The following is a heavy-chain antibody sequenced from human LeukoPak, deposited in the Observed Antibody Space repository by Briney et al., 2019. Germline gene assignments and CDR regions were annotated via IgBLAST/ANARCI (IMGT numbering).Heavy chain of an antibody. V-gene: IGHV3-53*01. D-gene: IGHD6-13*01. CDR3: AMQGYSSSWYPFDY. CDR2: LYSDGNT. Sequence: GGSLRLSCAASGFTVITNDMTWVRQAPGKGLEWVSVLYSDGNTKYADSVQGRFTIPRDNSKNTLYLQMNSLRAEDTAVYYCAMQGYSSSWYPFDYWGQGTLVTVSS. J-gene: IGHJ4*02. CDR1: GFTVITND.